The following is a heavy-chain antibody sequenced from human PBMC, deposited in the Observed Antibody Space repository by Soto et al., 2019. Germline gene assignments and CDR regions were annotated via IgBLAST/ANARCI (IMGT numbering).Heavy chain of an antibody. V-gene: IGHV3-30*18. CDR3: AKDLYDY. Sequence: GGSLRLSCAASGFTFSSYGMHWVRQAPGKGLEWVAVISYDGSNKYYADSVKGRFTISRDNSKNTLYLQMNSLRAEDTAVYYCAKDLYDYWGQGTLVTVSS. J-gene: IGHJ4*02. CDR2: ISYDGSNK. CDR1: GFTFSSYG.